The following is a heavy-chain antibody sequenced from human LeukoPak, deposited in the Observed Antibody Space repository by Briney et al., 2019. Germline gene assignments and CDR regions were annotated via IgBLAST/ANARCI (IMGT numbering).Heavy chain of an antibody. CDR2: IYYSGST. V-gene: IGHV4-59*01. CDR1: GGSISSYY. Sequence: SETLSLTCTVSGGSISSYYWSWIRQPPGKGLEWIGYIYYSGSTNYNPSLKSRVTISVDTTKNQFSLKLSSVTAADTAVYYCARVWVLYGDPYFDYWGQGTLVTVSS. J-gene: IGHJ4*02. D-gene: IGHD4-17*01. CDR3: ARVWVLYGDPYFDY.